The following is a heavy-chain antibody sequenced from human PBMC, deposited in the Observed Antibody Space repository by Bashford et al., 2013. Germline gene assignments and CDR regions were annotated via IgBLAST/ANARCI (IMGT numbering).Heavy chain of an antibody. J-gene: IGHJ4*02. CDR3: VTIRSSGFDY. Sequence: VDSGGSRETLLCGSGFIFNNAWMSWVRQAPGKGLEWVGLIKSQTNGGTTDYAAPVKGRYTISRDASKNTLYLQMNGLKTEDTGVYFCVTIRSSGFDYWGQGTLVTVSS. CDR1: GFIFNNAW. CDR2: IKSQTNGGTT. D-gene: IGHD3-22*01. V-gene: IGHV3-15*01.